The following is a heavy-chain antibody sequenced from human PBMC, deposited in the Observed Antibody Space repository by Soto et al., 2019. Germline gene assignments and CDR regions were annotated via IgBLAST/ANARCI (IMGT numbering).Heavy chain of an antibody. CDR3: ARGGVGRYCSSTSCYTWVFDY. CDR1: GFTFSSYW. D-gene: IGHD2-2*02. V-gene: IGHV3-74*01. J-gene: IGHJ4*02. Sequence: EVQLVESGGGLVQPGGSLRLSCAASGFTFSSYWMHWVRHAPGKGLVWVSRINSDGSSTSYADSVKGRFTISRDNAKNTPDLHMNSPRAEATAVYYCARGGVGRYCSSTSCYTWVFDYWGQGTLVTVSS. CDR2: INSDGSST.